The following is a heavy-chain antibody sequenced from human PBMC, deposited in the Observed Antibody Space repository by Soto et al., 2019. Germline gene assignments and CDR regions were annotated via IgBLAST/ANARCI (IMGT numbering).Heavy chain of an antibody. CDR2: IYYSGST. J-gene: IGHJ3*02. D-gene: IGHD4-17*01. CDR1: GGSISSYY. V-gene: IGHV4-59*01. Sequence: QVQLQESGPGLVKPSETLSLTCTVSGGSISSYYWSWIRQPPGKGLEWIGYIYYSGSTNYNPSLKSRLTISVDTAKNQFSLKLSSVTAADTAVYYCARDLWDYGGNSDAFDIWGQGTMVTVSS. CDR3: ARDLWDYGGNSDAFDI.